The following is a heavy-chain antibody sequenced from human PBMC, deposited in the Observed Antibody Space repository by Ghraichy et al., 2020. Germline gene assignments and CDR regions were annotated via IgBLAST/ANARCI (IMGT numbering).Heavy chain of an antibody. CDR2: IKQDGSEK. V-gene: IGHV3-7*03. J-gene: IGHJ4*02. D-gene: IGHD2-15*01. Sequence: GGSLRLSCAASGFSFSTYWMTWVRQAPGKGLEWVANIKQDGSEKVYVDSVKGRFTISRDNDKNSLYLQMDSLRAEDTAVYYCARDRKMGYCSGGICYSEFDWGQGTLVTVSS. CDR3: ARDRKMGYCSGGICYSEFD. CDR1: GFSFSTYW.